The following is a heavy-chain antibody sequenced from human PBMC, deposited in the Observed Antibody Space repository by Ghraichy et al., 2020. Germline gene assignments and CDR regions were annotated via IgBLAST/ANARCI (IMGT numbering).Heavy chain of an antibody. CDR2: FSGISSNT. CDR1: GFTFSSYV. D-gene: IGHD2-15*01. Sequence: GGSLRLSCAASGFTFSSYVMSWVRQAPGKGLEWVSSFSGISSNTYYADSVKGRFTISRDNSKNMLYLQMNSLRAEDTAVYTCARKVVGATNYFDNWGQGTLVTVSS. CDR3: ARKVVGATNYFDN. J-gene: IGHJ4*02. V-gene: IGHV3-23*01.